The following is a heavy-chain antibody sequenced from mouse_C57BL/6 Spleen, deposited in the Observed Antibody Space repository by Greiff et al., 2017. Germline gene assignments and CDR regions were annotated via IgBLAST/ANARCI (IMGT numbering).Heavy chain of an antibody. CDR1: GYTFTDYE. J-gene: IGHJ2*01. V-gene: IGHV1-15*01. D-gene: IGHD4-1*01. CDR3: TRWGKLGPPFDY. CDR2: IDPETGGT. Sequence: QVQLQQSGAELVRPGASVTLSCKASGYTFTDYEMHWVKQTPVHGLEWIGAIDPETGGTAYNQKFKGKAILTADKSSSTAYMELRSLTSEDSAVYYCTRWGKLGPPFDYWGQGTTLTVSS.